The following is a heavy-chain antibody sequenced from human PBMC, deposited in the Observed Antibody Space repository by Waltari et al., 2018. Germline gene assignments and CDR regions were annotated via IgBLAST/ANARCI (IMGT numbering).Heavy chain of an antibody. CDR3: AMTSIAARGGIDY. CDR2: IYYSGST. V-gene: IGHV4-59*01. CDR1: GGSISSYY. Sequence: QVQLQESGPGLVKPSETLSLTCTVSGGSISSYYWSWIRQPPGKGLEWIGYIYYSGSTNYNPSLKSRVTISVDTSKNQFSLKLSSVTAADTAVYYCAMTSIAARGGIDYWGQGTL. J-gene: IGHJ4*02. D-gene: IGHD6-6*01.